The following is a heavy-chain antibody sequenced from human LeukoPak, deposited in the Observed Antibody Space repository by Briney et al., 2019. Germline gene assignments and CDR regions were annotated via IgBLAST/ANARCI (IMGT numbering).Heavy chain of an antibody. Sequence: GRCLRLSCAASGFTLSGSGMHWVRQAPGKGLEWVAFIRYHGSDKFYADSVKGRFTISRDNSKNTLYLQMNSLRPEDTSVYYCARSPTSWYFDYWGQGTLVTVSS. D-gene: IGHD2-2*01. CDR2: IRYHGSDK. V-gene: IGHV3-30*02. J-gene: IGHJ4*02. CDR3: ARSPTSWYFDY. CDR1: GFTLSGSG.